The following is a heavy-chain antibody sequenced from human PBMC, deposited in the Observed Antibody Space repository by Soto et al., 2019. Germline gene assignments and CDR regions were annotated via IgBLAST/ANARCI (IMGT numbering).Heavy chain of an antibody. J-gene: IGHJ5*02. D-gene: IGHD5-12*01. CDR3: ARHRGPTTSENWFDP. Sequence: ASVKVSCKASGYTFFTYDISWVRQAPGQGLEWMGWISTYSGDTKYAQKFQGRVTMTTDTSTTTAYLELRSPRSDDTAVYYCARHRGPTTSENWFDPWGQGTLVTVSS. CDR1: GYTFFTYD. CDR2: ISTYSGDT. V-gene: IGHV1-18*01.